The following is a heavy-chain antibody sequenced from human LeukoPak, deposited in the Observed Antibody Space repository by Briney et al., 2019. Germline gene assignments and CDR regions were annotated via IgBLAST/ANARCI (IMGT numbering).Heavy chain of an antibody. CDR1: GFTFSDYY. J-gene: IGHJ4*02. CDR3: AKAQELRHPLGY. Sequence: GGSLRLSCAASGFTFSDYYMSWIRQAPGKGLEWVSYISSSGSTIYYADSVKGRFTISRDNSKNTLYLQMNSLRAEDTAVYYCAKAQELRHPLGYWGQGTLVAVSS. CDR2: ISSSGSTI. V-gene: IGHV3-11*04. D-gene: IGHD1-7*01.